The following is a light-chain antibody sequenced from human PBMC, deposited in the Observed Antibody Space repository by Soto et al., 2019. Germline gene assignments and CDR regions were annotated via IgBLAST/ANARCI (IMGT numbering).Light chain of an antibody. V-gene: IGKV1-5*01. CDR1: QTISTW. Sequence: DIQMTQSPSTLSASVGDRVTITCRASQTISTWLAWYQQKPGKAPNLLIYDASTLGSGVPSRFSGSGSGTEFTLTISSLQPDDFATYYCQQYNSYLLTFGGGTK. CDR3: QQYNSYLLT. CDR2: DAS. J-gene: IGKJ4*01.